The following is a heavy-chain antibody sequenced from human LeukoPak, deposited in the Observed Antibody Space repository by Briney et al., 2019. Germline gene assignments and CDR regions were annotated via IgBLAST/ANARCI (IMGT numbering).Heavy chain of an antibody. J-gene: IGHJ4*02. CDR2: IIPIFGTA. CDR1: GGTFSSYA. CDR3: FYYYGSGSYLFDY. Sequence: SVKVSCKASGGTFSSYAISWVRQAPGQGLEWMGGIIPIFGTANYAQKFQGRVTITADKSTSTAYMELSSLRSEDTAVYYCFYYYGSGSYLFDYWGQGTLVTVSS. V-gene: IGHV1-69*06. D-gene: IGHD3-10*01.